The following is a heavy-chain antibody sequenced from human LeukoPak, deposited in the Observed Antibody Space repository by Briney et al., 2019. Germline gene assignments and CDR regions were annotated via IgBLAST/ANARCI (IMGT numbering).Heavy chain of an antibody. D-gene: IGHD2-15*01. J-gene: IGHJ5*02. CDR3: AREGVVVADQYWFDP. CDR1: GGSFSGYY. V-gene: IGHV4-34*01. Sequence: SETLSLTCAVYGGSFSGYYWSRIRQPPGKGLEWIGEINHSGSTNYNPSLKSRVTISVDTSKNQFSLKLSSVTAADTAVYYCAREGVVVADQYWFDPWGQGTLVTVSS. CDR2: INHSGST.